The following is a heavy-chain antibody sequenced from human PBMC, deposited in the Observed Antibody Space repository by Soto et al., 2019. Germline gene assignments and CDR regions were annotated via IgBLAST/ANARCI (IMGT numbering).Heavy chain of an antibody. D-gene: IGHD6-13*01. V-gene: IGHV4-39*01. Sequence: TLSLTCTVSGGSISSSSYYWGWIRQPPGKGLEWIGSIYYSGSTYYNPSLKSRVTISVDTSKNQFSLKLSSVTAADTAVYYCARHFPFVAAAGIDYWGQGTLVTVSS. CDR2: IYYSGST. J-gene: IGHJ4*02. CDR3: ARHFPFVAAAGIDY. CDR1: GGSISSSSYY.